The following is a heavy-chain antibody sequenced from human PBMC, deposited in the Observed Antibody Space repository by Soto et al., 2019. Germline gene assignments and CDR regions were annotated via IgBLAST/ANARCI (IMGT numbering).Heavy chain of an antibody. J-gene: IGHJ6*03. Sequence: QVQLQQWGAGLLKPSGPLSLTCGVSGGSLSDYYWSWIRQPPGKGLEWIGEINHSGSTNPNPSLKSRATISVDMSTNQFSLTLSSVSAADTALYYCARPPIKYCSSISCSPDYNYYMDVWGTGTAVTVSS. CDR1: GGSLSDYY. CDR2: INHSGST. D-gene: IGHD2-2*01. V-gene: IGHV4-34*04. CDR3: ARPPIKYCSSISCSPDYNYYMDV.